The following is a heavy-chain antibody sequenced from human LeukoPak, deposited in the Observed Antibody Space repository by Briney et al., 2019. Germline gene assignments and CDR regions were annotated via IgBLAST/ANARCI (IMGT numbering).Heavy chain of an antibody. CDR3: AKTPGRYCSSTSCYIVY. CDR2: IRYDGSNK. CDR1: GFIFNTYV. J-gene: IGHJ4*02. V-gene: IGHV3-30*02. D-gene: IGHD2-2*02. Sequence: GGSLRLSCAASGFIFNTYVMHWVRQAPGKGLEWLAFIRYDGSNKNYADSVKGRFTISRDNTKNSLYLQMNSLRAEDTAVYYCAKTPGRYCSSTSCYIVYWGQGTLVTVSS.